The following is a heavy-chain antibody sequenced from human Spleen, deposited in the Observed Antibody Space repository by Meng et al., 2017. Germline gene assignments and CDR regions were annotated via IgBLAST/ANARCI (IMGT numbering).Heavy chain of an antibody. V-gene: IGHV3-48*03. J-gene: IGHJ4*02. D-gene: IGHD3-22*01. CDR2: IRNSGSTK. Sequence: GESLKISCAASGFSFSSYEMNWVRQAPGKGLEWVSYIRNSGSTKYYADSVKGRFTISRDNAKNSLYLQMNSLRAEDTALYYCAREGKSPTSYYDSSGYYFDYWGQGTLVTVSS. CDR1: GFSFSSYE. CDR3: AREGKSPTSYYDSSGYYFDY.